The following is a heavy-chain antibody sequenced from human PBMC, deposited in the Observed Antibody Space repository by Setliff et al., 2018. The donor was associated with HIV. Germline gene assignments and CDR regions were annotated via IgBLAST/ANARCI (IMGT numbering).Heavy chain of an antibody. V-gene: IGHV4-4*08. J-gene: IGHJ4*02. CDR1: GGSISGHY. CDR3: ARVGLRFKYTFDY. D-gene: IGHD5-12*01. CDR2: IYTTERI. Sequence: PSETLSLTCSFSGGSISGHYWSWIRQTPGKGLEWIATIYTTERISYNPSLRSRVTISVDTSKNQISLKLTSVTAADTAVYYCARVGLRFKYTFDYWGQGMLVTVSS.